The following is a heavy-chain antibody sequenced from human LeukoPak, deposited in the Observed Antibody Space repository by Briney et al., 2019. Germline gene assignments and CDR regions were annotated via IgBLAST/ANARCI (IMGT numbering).Heavy chain of an antibody. CDR1: GFTFSSYW. V-gene: IGHV3-7*01. CDR3: ARDQGYQVVDP. J-gene: IGHJ5*02. Sequence: GGSLRLSCAASGFTFSSYWMSWVRQAPGKGLEWVANIKQDGSEKYYVDSVKGRFTISRDNAKNTLYLQMNSLRAEDTAVYYCARDQGYQVVDPWGQGTLVTVSS. CDR2: IKQDGSEK. D-gene: IGHD6-13*01.